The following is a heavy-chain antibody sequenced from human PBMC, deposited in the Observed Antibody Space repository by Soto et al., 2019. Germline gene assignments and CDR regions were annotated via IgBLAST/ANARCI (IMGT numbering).Heavy chain of an antibody. CDR3: ARDYDILTGYYRRGYYYGMDV. CDR2: ISSSGSTI. D-gene: IGHD3-9*01. Sequence: PWGTLKLSCSASGFTFIIYEMNWVRQAPGKGLEWVSYISSSGSTIYYADSVKGRFTISRDNAKNSLYLQMNSLRAEDTAVYYCARDYDILTGYYRRGYYYGMDVWGQGTTVTVSS. CDR1: GFTFIIYE. V-gene: IGHV3-48*03. J-gene: IGHJ6*02.